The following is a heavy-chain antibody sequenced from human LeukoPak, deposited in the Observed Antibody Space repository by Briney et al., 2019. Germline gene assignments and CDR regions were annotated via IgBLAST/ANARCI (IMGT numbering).Heavy chain of an antibody. D-gene: IGHD6-19*01. CDR3: ARDRDSSGLFDY. CDR1: GGSISSYY. CDR2: IYYSGST. J-gene: IGHJ4*02. V-gene: IGHV4-59*01. Sequence: SETLSLTCAVSGGSISSYYWSWIRQPPGKGLEWIGYIYYSGSTNYNPSLKSRVTMSVDTSKDQFSLKLSSVTAADTAVYYCARDRDSSGLFDYWGQGTLVTVSS.